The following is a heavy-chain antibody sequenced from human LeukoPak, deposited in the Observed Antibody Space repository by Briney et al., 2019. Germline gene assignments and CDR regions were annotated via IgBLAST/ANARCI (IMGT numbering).Heavy chain of an antibody. CDR2: ISSDSGRI. CDR3: ATYSGSSGASDY. CDR1: GFTFQNYA. V-gene: IGHV3-9*01. J-gene: IGHJ4*02. D-gene: IGHD5-12*01. Sequence: GGSLRLSCAASGFTFQNYAIHWVRQAPGKGLEWVSGISSDSGRIDYADSVKGRFTISRDNAKNSLYLQVNSPRAEDTAVYYCATYSGSSGASDYWGQGTLVTVSS.